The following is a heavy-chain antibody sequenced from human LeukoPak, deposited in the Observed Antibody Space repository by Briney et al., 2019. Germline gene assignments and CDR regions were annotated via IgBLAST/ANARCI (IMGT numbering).Heavy chain of an antibody. CDR3: AKDYFGSLEY. J-gene: IGHJ4*02. V-gene: IGHV3-23*01. CDR1: GFTFSSYA. D-gene: IGHD2/OR15-2a*01. Sequence: PRGSQRLSCAASGFTFSSYAMSWVRQAPGKGLEWVSAISGSGGSTYYADSVKGRFTISRDKAKNTVYLQMNSLRDEDTAVYYCAKDYFGSLEYWGQGTLVTVSS. CDR2: ISGSGGST.